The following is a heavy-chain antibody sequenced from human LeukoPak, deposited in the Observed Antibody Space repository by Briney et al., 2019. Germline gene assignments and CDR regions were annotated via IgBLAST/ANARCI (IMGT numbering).Heavy chain of an antibody. J-gene: IGHJ5*02. CDR3: AREGGYFGNWFDP. D-gene: IGHD3-22*01. CDR2: IYYSRST. V-gene: IGHV4-59*01. CDR1: GGSISSYY. Sequence: SETLSLTCTVSGGSISSYYWSWIRQPPGKGLEWIGYIYYSRSTNYNPSLKSRVTISVDTSKNQFSLKLSSVTAADTAVYYCAREGGYFGNWFDPWGQGTLVTVSS.